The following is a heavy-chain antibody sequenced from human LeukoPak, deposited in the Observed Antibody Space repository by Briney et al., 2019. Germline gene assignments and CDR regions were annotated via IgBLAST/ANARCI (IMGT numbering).Heavy chain of an antibody. CDR2: MYYSGTT. CDR1: GVSISSAGYY. Sequence: PSETLSLTCSVSGVSISSAGYYWRWLRQHPGKGLEWIRYMYYSGTTYYNPSLKSRVTILVDTSKNQFSLKLSSVTAADTAVYYCARDAEYYYGSGSYSSGIDVWGPGTTVTVSS. D-gene: IGHD3-10*01. V-gene: IGHV4-31*03. CDR3: ARDAEYYYGSGSYSSGIDV. J-gene: IGHJ6*02.